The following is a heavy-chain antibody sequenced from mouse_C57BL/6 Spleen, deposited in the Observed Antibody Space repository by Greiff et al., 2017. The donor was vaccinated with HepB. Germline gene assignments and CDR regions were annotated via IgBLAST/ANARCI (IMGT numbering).Heavy chain of an antibody. CDR3: AREGTRAY. Sequence: VQLQESGAELARPGASVKLSCKASGYTFTSYGISWVKQRTGQGLEWIGEIYPRSGNTYYNEKFKGKATLTADKSSSTAYMELRSLTSEDSAVYYCAREGTRAYWGQGTLVTVSA. D-gene: IGHD3-3*01. V-gene: IGHV1-81*01. CDR2: IYPRSGNT. J-gene: IGHJ3*01. CDR1: GYTFTSYG.